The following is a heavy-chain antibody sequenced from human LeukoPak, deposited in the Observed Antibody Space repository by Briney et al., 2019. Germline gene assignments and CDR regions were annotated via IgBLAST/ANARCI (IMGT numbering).Heavy chain of an antibody. Sequence: SETLSLTCTVSGGSISSSSYYWGWIRQPPGKGLEWIGSIYYSGSTYYNSSLKSRVTISVDTSENQFSLKLSSVTAADTAVYYCARHSRIAVAGTGEFDYWGQGTLVTVSS. CDR3: ARHSRIAVAGTGEFDY. CDR2: IYYSGST. D-gene: IGHD6-19*01. V-gene: IGHV4-39*01. CDR1: GGSISSSSYY. J-gene: IGHJ4*02.